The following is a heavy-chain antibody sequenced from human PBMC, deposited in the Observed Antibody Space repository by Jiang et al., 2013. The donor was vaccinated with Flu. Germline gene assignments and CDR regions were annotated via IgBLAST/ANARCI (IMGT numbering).Heavy chain of an antibody. CDR2: ITPLFGTA. D-gene: IGHD2-8*01. CDR3: ARDQDGEYCTNGLCSVS. J-gene: IGHJ5*02. Sequence: SGAEVKKPGSSVKVSCRASGGTFSTYTITWVRQAPGQGLEWMGRITPLFGTADYAQKFQGRVTITADESTTTAYMELSSLRSEDTAMYYCARDQDGEYCTNGLCSVSWGQGTLVTVSS. CDR1: GGTFSTYT. V-gene: IGHV1-69*15.